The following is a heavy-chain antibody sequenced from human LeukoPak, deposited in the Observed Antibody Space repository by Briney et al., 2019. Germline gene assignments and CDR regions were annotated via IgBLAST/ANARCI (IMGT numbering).Heavy chain of an antibody. V-gene: IGHV5-51*01. CDR1: GYSFTSYW. D-gene: IGHD3-22*01. CDR2: IYPGDSDT. J-gene: IGHJ5*02. Sequence: GESLKISCKGSGYSFTSYWIGWVRQMPGKGLEWMGIIYPGDSDTRYSPSFQGQVTISADKSISTAYLQWSSLKASDTAMHYCARQRHYYDSSGFRWFDPWGQGTLVTVSS. CDR3: ARQRHYYDSSGFRWFDP.